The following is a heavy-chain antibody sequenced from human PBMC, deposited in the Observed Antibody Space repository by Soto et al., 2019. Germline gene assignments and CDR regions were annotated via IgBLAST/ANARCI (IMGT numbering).Heavy chain of an antibody. Sequence: HGESLKISCKGSGYSFTSYWISWVRQMPGKGLEWMGRIDPSDSYTNYSPSFQGHVTISADKSISTAYLQWSSLKASDTAMYYCARSGSSSPPYYYGMDVWGQGTTVTVSS. CDR3: ARSGSSSPPYYYGMDV. D-gene: IGHD6-6*01. V-gene: IGHV5-10-1*01. CDR1: GYSFTSYW. J-gene: IGHJ6*02. CDR2: IDPSDSYT.